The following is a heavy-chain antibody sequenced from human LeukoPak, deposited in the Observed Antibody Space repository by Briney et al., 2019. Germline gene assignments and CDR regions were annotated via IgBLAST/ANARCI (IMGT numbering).Heavy chain of an antibody. CDR2: ISGSGGST. Sequence: GGSLRLSCAASGFTFSSYAMSWVRQAPGKGLEWVSAISGSGGSTYYADSAKGRFTISRDNSKNTLYLQMNSLRAEDTAVYYCAKGITMIVVVIIAFDYWGQGTLVTVSS. J-gene: IGHJ4*02. V-gene: IGHV3-23*01. CDR1: GFTFSSYA. CDR3: AKGITMIVVVIIAFDY. D-gene: IGHD3-22*01.